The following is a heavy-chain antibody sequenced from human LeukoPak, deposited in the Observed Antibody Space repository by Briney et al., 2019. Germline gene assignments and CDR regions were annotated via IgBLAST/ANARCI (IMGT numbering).Heavy chain of an antibody. CDR1: GYIFTTYW. Sequence: GASLQISCKGSGYIFTTYWIGWVRQLPGKGLERMGIIYPGSSDTRYSPSFQGQVTISADKSISTAYLQWSSLKASDTAMYYCARVWFGEVIDAFDIWGQGTMVTVSS. CDR3: ARVWFGEVIDAFDI. J-gene: IGHJ3*02. V-gene: IGHV5-51*01. D-gene: IGHD3-10*01. CDR2: IYPGSSDT.